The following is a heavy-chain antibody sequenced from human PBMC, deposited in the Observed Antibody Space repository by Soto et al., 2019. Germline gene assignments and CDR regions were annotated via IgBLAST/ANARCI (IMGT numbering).Heavy chain of an antibody. J-gene: IGHJ3*02. CDR1: GGSFSGYY. V-gene: IGHV4-34*01. CDR2: INHSGST. CDR3: ARVSIVVVVAAPANDAFDI. D-gene: IGHD2-15*01. Sequence: KPSETLSLTCAVYGGSFSGYYWSWIRQPPGKGLEWIGEINHSGSTNYNPSLKSRVTISVDTSKNQFSLKLSSVTAADTAVYYCARVSIVVVVAAPANDAFDIWGQGTMVTVPS.